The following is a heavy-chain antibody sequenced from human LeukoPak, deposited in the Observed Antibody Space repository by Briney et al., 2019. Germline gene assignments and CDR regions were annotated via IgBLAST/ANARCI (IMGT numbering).Heavy chain of an antibody. D-gene: IGHD4-11*01. CDR3: ARLIPSYYHFDC. CDR1: GFTFSSYA. V-gene: IGHV3-23*01. J-gene: IGHJ4*02. Sequence: GGSLTLSCAASGFTFSSYAMTWVRQAPGKGLDWVSGISNSGFTTYYADSVKGRFTISRDNSKSTLFLQVNSLSPEDTAVYYCARLIPSYYHFDCWGQGNLVTVSS. CDR2: ISNSGFTT.